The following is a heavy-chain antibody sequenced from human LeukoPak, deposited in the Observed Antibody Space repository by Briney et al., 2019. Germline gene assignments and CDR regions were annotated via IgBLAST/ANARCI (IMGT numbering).Heavy chain of an antibody. V-gene: IGHV3-30*02. D-gene: IGHD3-10*01. J-gene: IGHJ6*03. CDR2: IRYDGSNK. CDR3: AKDRTGRRTMVRGVINGYYMDV. CDR1: GFTFSSYG. Sequence: GGSLRLSCAASGFTFSSYGMHWVRQAPGKGLEWVAFIRYDGSNKYYADSVKGRFTISRDNSKNTLYLQMNSLRAEDTAVYYCAKDRTGRRTMVRGVINGYYMDVWGKGTTVTISS.